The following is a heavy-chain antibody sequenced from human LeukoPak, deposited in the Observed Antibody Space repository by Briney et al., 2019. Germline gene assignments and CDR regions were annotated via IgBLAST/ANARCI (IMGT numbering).Heavy chain of an antibody. J-gene: IGHJ4*02. CDR2: ISSSGTT. D-gene: IGHD3-3*01. V-gene: IGHV4-4*07. CDR3: AREVSGSDYYRAYDY. CDR1: GGSVSSYY. Sequence: PSETLSLTCAVSGGSVSSYYWSWVRQPAGKGLEWVWRISSSGTTNYNASLKSRVTMSVDTSTNHFSLNLSSVTAADRAVYYCAREVSGSDYYRAYDYWGQGTLVTVSS.